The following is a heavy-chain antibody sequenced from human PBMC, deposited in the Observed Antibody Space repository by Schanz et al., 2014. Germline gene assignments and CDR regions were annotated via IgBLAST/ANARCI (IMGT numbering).Heavy chain of an antibody. CDR2: ITGASDHI. CDR3: AKDAPYPFDL. CDR1: GFSVGNKY. Sequence: EVQLVESGGGLVQPGGSLRLSCAASGFSVGNKYMNWVRQAPGKGLEWVSGITGASDHIDYAESVKGRFTISRDNSKNTLYLQMDSLRAEDTAVYFCAKDAPYPFDLWGRGTLITVSS. V-gene: IGHV3-23*04. J-gene: IGHJ2*01.